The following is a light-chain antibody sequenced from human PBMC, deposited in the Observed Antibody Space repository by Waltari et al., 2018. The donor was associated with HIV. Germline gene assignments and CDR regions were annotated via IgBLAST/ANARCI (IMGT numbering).Light chain of an antibody. Sequence: QSVLTQPPSASGTPGQMVTISCSGGSSYIGRKTVDWYQQLPGTAPKLLIYSKDQGRWGIHDRISGCKSGTSASLAISGLQSEDEADYYCAAWDDSLNVWVFGGGTKLTVL. V-gene: IGLV1-44*01. CDR1: SSYIGRKT. J-gene: IGLJ3*02. CDR3: AAWDDSLNVWV. CDR2: SKD.